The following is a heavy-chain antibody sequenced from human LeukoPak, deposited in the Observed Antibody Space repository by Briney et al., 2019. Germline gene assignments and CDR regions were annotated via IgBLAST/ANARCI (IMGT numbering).Heavy chain of an antibody. D-gene: IGHD2-21*02. V-gene: IGHV4-34*01. CDR2: INHSGST. J-gene: IGHJ4*02. Sequence: SETLSLTCTVSGGSISSYYWSWIRQPPGKGLEWIGEINHSGSTNYNPSLKSRVTISVDTSKNQFSLKLSSVTAADTAVYYCARVVVVTNKFDYWGQGTLVTVSS. CDR1: GGSISSYY. CDR3: ARVVVVTNKFDY.